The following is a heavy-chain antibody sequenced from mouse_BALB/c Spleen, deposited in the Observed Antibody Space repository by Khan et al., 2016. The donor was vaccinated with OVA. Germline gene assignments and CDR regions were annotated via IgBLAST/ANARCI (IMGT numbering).Heavy chain of an antibody. V-gene: IGHV3-2*02. J-gene: IGHJ2*01. Sequence: EVQLQESGPGLVKPSQSLSLTCTVTGYSITSDYAWNWIRQFPGNKLEWMGYISYSGRTSYNPSLKSRISIPRDTSKNQFFLPLNSVTTEDTATYYCARAVTITTVVATDFDYWGQGTTLTVSS. CDR2: ISYSGRT. D-gene: IGHD1-1*01. CDR3: ARAVTITTVVATDFDY. CDR1: GYSITSDYA.